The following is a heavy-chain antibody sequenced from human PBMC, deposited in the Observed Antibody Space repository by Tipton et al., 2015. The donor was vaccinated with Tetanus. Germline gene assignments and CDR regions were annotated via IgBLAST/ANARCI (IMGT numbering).Heavy chain of an antibody. CDR1: GVSISGYY. CDR3: ARGSDIVVVPGVTRADWFDP. Sequence: TLSLTCTVSGVSISGYYWSWIRQPAGKGLEWIGRVDRSGTTTYNPSLKGRVTMSLDTSKNQFSLKLTSVTAADTAMYYCARGSDIVVVPGVTRADWFDPWGQGTLVTVSS. CDR2: VDRSGTT. D-gene: IGHD2-2*01. V-gene: IGHV4-4*07. J-gene: IGHJ5*02.